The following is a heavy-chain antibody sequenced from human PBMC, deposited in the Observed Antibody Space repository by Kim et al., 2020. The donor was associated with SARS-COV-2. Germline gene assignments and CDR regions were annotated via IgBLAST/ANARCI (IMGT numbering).Heavy chain of an antibody. J-gene: IGHJ3*02. V-gene: IGHV1-2*02. CDR2: INPNSGGT. CDR1: GYTFTGYY. D-gene: IGHD1-26*01. CDR3: ARETVGATRGGHDAFDI. Sequence: ASVKVSCKASGYTFTGYYMHWVRQAPGQGLEWMGWINPNSGGTNYAQKFQGRVTMTRDTSISTAYMELSRLRSDDTAVYYCARETVGATRGGHDAFDIWGQGTMVTVSS.